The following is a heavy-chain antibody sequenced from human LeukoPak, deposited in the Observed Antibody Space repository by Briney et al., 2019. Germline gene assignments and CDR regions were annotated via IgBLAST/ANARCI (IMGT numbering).Heavy chain of an antibody. CDR3: ARGGRYSGSYLASEIG. J-gene: IGHJ3*01. Sequence: ASVKDSCKASGYTFTSYGISWVRQAPGQGLEWMGWISAYNGNTNYAQKLQGRVTMTTDTSTSTAYMELRSLRSDDTAAYYCARGGRYSGSYLASEIGWGQGTMVTVSS. CDR2: ISAYNGNT. V-gene: IGHV1-18*01. CDR1: GYTFTSYG. D-gene: IGHD1-26*01.